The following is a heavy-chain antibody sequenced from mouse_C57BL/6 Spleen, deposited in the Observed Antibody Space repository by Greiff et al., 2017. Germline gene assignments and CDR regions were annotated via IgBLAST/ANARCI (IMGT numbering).Heavy chain of an antibody. CDR1: GYSFTGYY. J-gene: IGHJ3*01. V-gene: IGHV1-42*01. D-gene: IGHD2-2*01. Sequence: VQLKESGPELVKPGASVKISCKASGYSFTGYYMNWVKQSPEKSLEWIGEITPSTGGTNYNQKFKAKATLTVDKSSSTAYMQLKSLTSEDSAVYYCARSSSMVTTAYWGQGTLVTVSA. CDR3: ARSSSMVTTAY. CDR2: ITPSTGGT.